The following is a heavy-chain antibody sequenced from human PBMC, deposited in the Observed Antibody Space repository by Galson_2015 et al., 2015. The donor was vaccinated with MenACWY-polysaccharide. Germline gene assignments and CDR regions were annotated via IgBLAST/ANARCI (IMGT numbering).Heavy chain of an antibody. CDR3: ANFLGFSTTSIDWFFDL. J-gene: IGHJ2*01. Sequence: SLRLSCAASGFTFSDYVFHWVRQAPGKGLEWVAVISKNGIHTYHADSVKGRFSISRDNSKNTVFLQMNSLRLEDTAVYHCANFLGFSTTSIDWFFDLWGRGTQVVVSS. D-gene: IGHD6-6*01. V-gene: IGHV3-30*18. CDR2: ISKNGIHT. CDR1: GFTFSDYV.